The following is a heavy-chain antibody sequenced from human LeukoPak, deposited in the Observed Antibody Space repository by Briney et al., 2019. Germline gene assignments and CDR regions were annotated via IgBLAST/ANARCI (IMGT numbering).Heavy chain of an antibody. D-gene: IGHD3-22*01. J-gene: IGHJ4*02. CDR3: VRDWGYDSSGYWQKYFDT. CDR2: INRDGSST. V-gene: IGHV3-74*01. CDR1: GFTFTTFW. Sequence: PGGSLRLSCATSGFTFTTFWMHWVRQAPGKGLVWVSRINRDGSSTNYADSVKGRFTISRDNAKNTVYLQMNSLRAEDTAVYYCVRDWGYDSSGYWQKYFDTWGQGTLVTVSS.